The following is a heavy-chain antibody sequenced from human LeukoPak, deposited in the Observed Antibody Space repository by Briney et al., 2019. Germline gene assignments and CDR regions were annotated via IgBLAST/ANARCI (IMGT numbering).Heavy chain of an antibody. V-gene: IGHV4-59*12. Sequence: SETLSLTCTVSGGSISSYYWSWIRQPPGKGLEWIGYIYYSGSTNYNPSLKSRVTISVDTSKNQFSLQLNSVTPEDTAVYYCARELGVTVPDNWNDIWFDPWGQGTLVTVSS. CDR1: GGSISSYY. J-gene: IGHJ5*02. CDR3: ARELGVTVPDNWNDIWFDP. D-gene: IGHD1-1*01. CDR2: IYYSGST.